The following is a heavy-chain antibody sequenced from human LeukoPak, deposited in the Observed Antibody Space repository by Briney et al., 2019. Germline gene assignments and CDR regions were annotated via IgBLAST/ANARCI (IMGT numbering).Heavy chain of an antibody. Sequence: GESLKISCKGSGYTFSSNWIGWVRQMPGKGLEWMGIIYPGDSDTKYSPSFEGQVTISADKSISTAYLQWSSLKASDTAMYYCAKTVGASLYYPYYMDVWGKGTPVTV. CDR1: GYTFSSNW. CDR3: AKTVGASLYYPYYMDV. V-gene: IGHV5-51*01. CDR2: IYPGDSDT. J-gene: IGHJ6*03. D-gene: IGHD1-26*01.